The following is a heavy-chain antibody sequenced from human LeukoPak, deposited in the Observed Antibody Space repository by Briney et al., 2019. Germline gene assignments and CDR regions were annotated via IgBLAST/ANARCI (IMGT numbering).Heavy chain of an antibody. V-gene: IGHV3-13*01. CDR1: GFTFSSYD. CDR2: IGTAGDT. D-gene: IGHD3-10*01. CDR3: ARDQGVQGSLDYYYYMDV. J-gene: IGHJ6*03. Sequence: GGSLRLSCAASGFTFSSYDMHWVRQATGKGLEWVSAIGTAGDTYYPGSVKGRFTISRDNAKNSLYLQMNSLRAEDTAVYYCARDQGVQGSLDYYYYMDVWGKGTTVTVSS.